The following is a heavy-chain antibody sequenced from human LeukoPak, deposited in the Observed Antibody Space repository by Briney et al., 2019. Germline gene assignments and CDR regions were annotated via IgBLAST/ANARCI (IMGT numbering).Heavy chain of an antibody. CDR2: IGWNSGSI. Sequence: GRSLRLSCAASGFTFDDYAMHWARQAPGKGLEWVSGIGWNSGSIGYADSVKGRFTISRDNAKNSLYLQMNSLRAEDTALYYCAKDIAYGGNSYLDYWGQGTLVTVSS. CDR1: GFTFDDYA. CDR3: AKDIAYGGNSYLDY. D-gene: IGHD4-23*01. J-gene: IGHJ4*02. V-gene: IGHV3-9*01.